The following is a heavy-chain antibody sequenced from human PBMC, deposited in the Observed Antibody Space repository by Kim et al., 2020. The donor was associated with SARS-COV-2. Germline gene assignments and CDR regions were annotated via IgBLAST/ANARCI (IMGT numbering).Heavy chain of an antibody. J-gene: IGHJ4*02. CDR1: GIPFSNAW. CDR2: IKSKSDGGTA. Sequence: GGSLRLSCAVSGIPFSNAWFNWVRQAPGKGLEWVGRIKSKSDGGTAHVAAPGKGRFAISRDDSKNTMYLLMNSLRTDDSAVYYCTTISMRWGQGTLVTVSP. CDR3: TTISMR. V-gene: IGHV3-15*01. D-gene: IGHD3-10*01.